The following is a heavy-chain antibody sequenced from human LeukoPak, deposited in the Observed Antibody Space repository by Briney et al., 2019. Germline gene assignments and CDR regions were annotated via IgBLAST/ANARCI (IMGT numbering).Heavy chain of an antibody. CDR2: ISYDGSNK. CDR3: ARDKGSSSRRAPYGMDV. V-gene: IGHV3-30-3*01. J-gene: IGHJ6*02. CDR1: GFTFSSYA. Sequence: PGRSLRLSCAASGFTFSSYAMHWVRQAPGKGLEWVAVISYDGSNKYYADSVKGRFTISRDNSKNTLYLQMNSLRAEDTAVYYCARDKGSSSRRAPYGMDVWGQGTTVTVSS. D-gene: IGHD6-6*01.